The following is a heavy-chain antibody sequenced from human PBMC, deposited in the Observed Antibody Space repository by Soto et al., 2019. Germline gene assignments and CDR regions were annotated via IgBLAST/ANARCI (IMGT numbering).Heavy chain of an antibody. CDR2: IIPILGIA. J-gene: IGHJ6*02. CDR3: ASPLDRATIGPYGMDV. D-gene: IGHD5-12*01. CDR1: GGTFSSYT. Sequence: QVQLVQSGAEVKKPGSSVKVSCKASGGTFSSYTISWVRQAPGQGLEWMGRIIPILGIANYAQKFQGRVTITADKSTSTAYMELSSLRSEDTAVYYCASPLDRATIGPYGMDVWGQGTTVTVSS. V-gene: IGHV1-69*02.